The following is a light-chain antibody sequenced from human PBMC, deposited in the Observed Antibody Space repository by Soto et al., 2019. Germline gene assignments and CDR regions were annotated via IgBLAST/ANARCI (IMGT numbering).Light chain of an antibody. J-gene: IGKJ4*01. CDR2: GAS. Sequence: DIGLTQSPGTLSLSPGERATLSCRASQSVSSSYLAWNQQKPGQTPRLLIYGASSRATAIPDRFSGSRSGTDFTLTISRLEPEDFAVYYCQQYGSSALTFGGGTKVEIK. CDR1: QSVSSSY. CDR3: QQYGSSALT. V-gene: IGKV3-20*01.